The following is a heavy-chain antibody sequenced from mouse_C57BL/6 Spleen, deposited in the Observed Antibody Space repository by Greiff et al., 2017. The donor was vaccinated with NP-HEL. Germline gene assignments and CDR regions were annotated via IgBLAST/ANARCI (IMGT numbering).Heavy chain of an antibody. D-gene: IGHD1-1*01. V-gene: IGHV1-50*01. CDR1: GYTFTSYW. Sequence: QVQLQQPGAELVKPGASVKLSCKASGYTFTSYWMQWVKQRPGQGLEWIGEIDPSDSYTNYNQKFKGKATLTVDTSSSTAYMQLSSLTSEDSAVYYCARGFSTTVADWYFDVWGTRTTVTVSS. J-gene: IGHJ1*03. CDR2: IDPSDSYT. CDR3: ARGFSTTVADWYFDV.